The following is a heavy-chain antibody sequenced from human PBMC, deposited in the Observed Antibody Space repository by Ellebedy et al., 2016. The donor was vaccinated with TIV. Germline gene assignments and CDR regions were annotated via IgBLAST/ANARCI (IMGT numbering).Heavy chain of an antibody. Sequence: ASVKVSXXASGYTFTRYYMHWVRHAPGQGLEWMVKINPSGGSTTYAQKFQGRVTMTRDRSTSTVYMELSSLRSEDTAVYYCARDDPWGTSLAVDYWGQGTLVTVSS. J-gene: IGHJ4*02. CDR3: ARDDPWGTSLAVDY. CDR1: GYTFTRYY. V-gene: IGHV1-46*01. D-gene: IGHD3-16*01. CDR2: INPSGGST.